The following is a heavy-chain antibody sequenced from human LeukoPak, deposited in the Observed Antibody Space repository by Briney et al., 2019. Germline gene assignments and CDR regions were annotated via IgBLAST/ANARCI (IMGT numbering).Heavy chain of an antibody. J-gene: IGHJ4*02. V-gene: IGHV3-7*01. CDR1: GFTFSSYW. D-gene: IGHD3-22*01. Sequence: PGGSLRLSCAASGFTFSSYWMSWVRQAPGEGLEWVANIKQDGSEKYYVDSVKGRFTISRDSAKNSLYLQMNSLRAEDTAVYYCARVPRYYYDSSGYYSDYWGQGTLVTVSS. CDR2: IKQDGSEK. CDR3: ARVPRYYYDSSGYYSDY.